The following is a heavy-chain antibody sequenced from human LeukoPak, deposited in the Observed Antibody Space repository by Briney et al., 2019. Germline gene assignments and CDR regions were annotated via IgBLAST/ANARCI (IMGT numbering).Heavy chain of an antibody. D-gene: IGHD6-13*01. J-gene: IGHJ4*02. CDR1: GFTFSSYS. CDR3: ARDSHSSSWYSEFDY. Sequence: PGGSLRLSRAASGFTFSSYSMNWVRQAPGKGLEWVSSINILSNYIYYADSVKGRFTISRDNAKNSLYLQMNSLRAEDTAVYYCARDSHSSSWYSEFDYWGQGTLVTVSS. CDR2: INILSNYI. V-gene: IGHV3-21*01.